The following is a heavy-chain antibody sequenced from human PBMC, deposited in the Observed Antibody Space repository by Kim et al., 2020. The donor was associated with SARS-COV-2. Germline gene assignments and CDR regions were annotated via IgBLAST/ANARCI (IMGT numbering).Heavy chain of an antibody. V-gene: IGHV4-39*07. D-gene: IGHD3-10*01. Sequence: SETLSLTCTVSGGSISSSSYYWGWIRQPPGKGLEWIGSIYYSGSTYYNPSLKSRVTISVDTSKNQFSLKLSSVTAADTAVYYCAEDVDSGSYFDYWGQGTLVTVSS. CDR3: AEDVDSGSYFDY. CDR1: GGSISSSSYY. J-gene: IGHJ4*02. CDR2: IYYSGST.